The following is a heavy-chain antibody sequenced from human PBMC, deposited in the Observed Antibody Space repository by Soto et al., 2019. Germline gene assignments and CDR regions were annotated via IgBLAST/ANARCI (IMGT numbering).Heavy chain of an antibody. D-gene: IGHD3-22*01. CDR2: IYYSGST. Sequence: SATLSLTCPVSGGSISSYYWSWIRQPPGKGLEWIGYIYYSGSTNYNPSLKSRVTISVDTSKNQFSLKLSSVTAADTAVYYCARDPTLYDSSGFDAFDIWGQGTMVTVSS. V-gene: IGHV4-59*01. J-gene: IGHJ3*02. CDR3: ARDPTLYDSSGFDAFDI. CDR1: GGSISSYY.